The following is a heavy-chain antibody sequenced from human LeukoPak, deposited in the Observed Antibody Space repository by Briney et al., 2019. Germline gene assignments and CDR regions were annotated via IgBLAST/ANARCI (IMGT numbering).Heavy chain of an antibody. CDR1: RFTLGDYA. V-gene: IGHV3-49*04. CDR3: TSSAYDYVWGSSDY. J-gene: IGHJ4*02. Sequence: GRSLRLSCTASRFTLGDYAMSCVRQAPGKGLEWVGFIRSKAYGGTTEYAASVKGRFTISRDDSKSIAYLQMNSLKTEDTSLDYCTSSAYDYVWGSSDYWGQGTLVTVSS. D-gene: IGHD3-16*01. CDR2: IRSKAYGGTT.